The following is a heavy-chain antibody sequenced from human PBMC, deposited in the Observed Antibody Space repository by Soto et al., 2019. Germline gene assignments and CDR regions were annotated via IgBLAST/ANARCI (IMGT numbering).Heavy chain of an antibody. CDR1: GNTFTRYD. V-gene: IGHV1-8*01. J-gene: IGHJ4*02. Sequence: ASVKVSCKASGNTFTRYDINWVRQATGHGLEWMGWINPNSGNIGYAQKFQGRVTMTRDTAIRTAYMEVSRLRSDDTAVYYCARGQASGSYYLLDYWGQGTLVTVSS. D-gene: IGHD3-10*01. CDR2: INPNSGNI. CDR3: ARGQASGSYYLLDY.